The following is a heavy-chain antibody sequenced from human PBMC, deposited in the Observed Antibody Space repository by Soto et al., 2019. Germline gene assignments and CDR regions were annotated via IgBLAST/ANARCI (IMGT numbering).Heavy chain of an antibody. CDR3: AKDNPREVCELLQGFADY. CDR2: ISYDGSNK. D-gene: IGHD1-26*01. CDR1: GFTFSSYG. J-gene: IGHJ4*02. V-gene: IGHV3-30*18. Sequence: QVQLVESGGGVVQPGRSLRLSCAASGFTFSSYGMHWVRQAPGKGLEWVAVISYDGSNKYYADSVKGRFTISRDNSKNTLYLQMNSLRAEDTAVYYCAKDNPREVCELLQGFADYWGQGTLVTVSS.